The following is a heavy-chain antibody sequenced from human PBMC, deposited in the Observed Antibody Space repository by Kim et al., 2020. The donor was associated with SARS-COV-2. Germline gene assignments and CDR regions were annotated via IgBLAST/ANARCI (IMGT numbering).Heavy chain of an antibody. CDR3: AGTPPYYYYYYGMDV. D-gene: IGHD2-15*01. CDR2: IYYSGST. J-gene: IGHJ6*02. V-gene: IGHV4-59*13. CDR1: GGSISSNY. Sequence: SETLSLTCTVSGGSISSNYWSWIRQPPGKGLEWIGYIYYSGSTNYNPSLKSRVTISVDTSKNQFSLKLSSVTAADTAVYYCAGTPPYYYYYYGMDVWGQGTAVTVS.